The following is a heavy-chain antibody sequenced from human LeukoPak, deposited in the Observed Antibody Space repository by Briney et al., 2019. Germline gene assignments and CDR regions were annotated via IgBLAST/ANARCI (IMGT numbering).Heavy chain of an antibody. CDR1: GFTFSSYS. J-gene: IGHJ4*02. V-gene: IGHV3-21*01. CDR3: ARLAGDYALTYFDY. Sequence: GGSLRLSCAASGFTFSSYSMNWVRQAPGEGLEWVSSISSSSYIYYADSVKGRFTISRDNAKNSLYLQMNSLRAEDTAVYYCARLAGDYALTYFDYWGQGTLVTVSS. D-gene: IGHD4-17*01. CDR2: ISSSSYI.